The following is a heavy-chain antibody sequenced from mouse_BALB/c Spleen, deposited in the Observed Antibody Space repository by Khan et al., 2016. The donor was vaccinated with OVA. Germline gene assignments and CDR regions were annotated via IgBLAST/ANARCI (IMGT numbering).Heavy chain of an antibody. CDR3: ARVYGGDFDY. D-gene: IGHD1-1*01. V-gene: IGHV3-2*02. J-gene: IGHJ2*01. CDR2: ISYSGNI. CDR1: GYSITTDYA. Sequence: VQMKESGPGLVKPSQSLSLTCTVTGYSITTDYAWIWIRQFPGNKLEWMGFISYSGNIKYNPSIKSRFAITRDTSKNQFFLQLKSVTTEDTARYYCARVYGGDFDYWGQGTTLTVSS.